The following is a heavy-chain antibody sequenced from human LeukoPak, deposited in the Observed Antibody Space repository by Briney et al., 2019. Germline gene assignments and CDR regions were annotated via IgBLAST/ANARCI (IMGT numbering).Heavy chain of an antibody. CDR3: ARDLVSSGYYYFDY. Sequence: GGSLRLSCAASGFTFSDHYMDWVRQAPGKGLEWVGRTRNKANSYTTEYAASVKGRFTISRDDSKNSLYLQMNSLKTEDTAVYYCARDLVSSGYYYFDYWGQGTLVTVSS. J-gene: IGHJ4*02. CDR1: GFTFSDHY. D-gene: IGHD3-22*01. CDR2: TRNKANSYTT. V-gene: IGHV3-72*01.